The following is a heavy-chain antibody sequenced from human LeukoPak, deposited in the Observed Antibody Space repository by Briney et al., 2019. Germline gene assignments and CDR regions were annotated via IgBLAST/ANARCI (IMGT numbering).Heavy chain of an antibody. CDR2: IYYSGST. D-gene: IGHD6-13*01. Sequence: SETLSLTCIVSGYSISSGYYWGWIRQPPGKGLEWIGSIYYSGSTYYNPSLKSRVTISVDTSKNQFSLKLSSVTAADTAVYYCARGIGQQLVLNNWFDPWGQGTLVTVPS. CDR3: ARGIGQQLVLNNWFDP. V-gene: IGHV4-38-2*02. J-gene: IGHJ5*02. CDR1: GYSISSGYY.